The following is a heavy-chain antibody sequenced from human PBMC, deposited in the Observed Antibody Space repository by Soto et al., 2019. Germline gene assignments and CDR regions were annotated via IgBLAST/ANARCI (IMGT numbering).Heavy chain of an antibody. CDR3: ARDWGIPQFVTNGFDI. Sequence: EVQLVESGGGLVKPGGSLRLSCAASRFTFSSYNMNWVRQAPGKGLEWVSSISYSSSYIYYTDSVKGRFTISRDNAKNSLYLQMNSLRAEDTAVYYCARDWGIPQFVTNGFDIWGQGTMVTVSS. CDR2: ISYSSSYI. CDR1: RFTFSSYN. V-gene: IGHV3-21*01. J-gene: IGHJ3*02. D-gene: IGHD3-16*01.